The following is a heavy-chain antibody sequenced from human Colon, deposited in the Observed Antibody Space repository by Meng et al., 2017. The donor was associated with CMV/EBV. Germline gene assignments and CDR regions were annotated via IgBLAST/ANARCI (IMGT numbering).Heavy chain of an antibody. CDR2: SRSREFSGTR. D-gene: IGHD6-19*01. CDR1: GFTFDDYA. J-gene: IGHJ4*02. V-gene: IGHV3-49*04. Sequence: GESLKISCTTSGFTFDDYALVWVRQAPGKGLEWVGFSRSREFSGTREYAASVKDRFTISRDSSRNILFLQMDGLQTDDTAVYFCARGRTGTGWKYYFDHWGRGTLVTVSS. CDR3: ARGRTGTGWKYYFDH.